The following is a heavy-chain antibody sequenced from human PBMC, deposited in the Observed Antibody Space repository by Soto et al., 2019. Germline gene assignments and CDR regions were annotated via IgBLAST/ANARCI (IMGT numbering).Heavy chain of an antibody. CDR1: GFTFSSYA. V-gene: IGHV3-30-3*01. J-gene: IGHJ4*02. CDR3: AKEHDY. CDR2: ISYDGSNK. Sequence: VQLVESGGGVVQPGRSLRLSCAASGFTFSSYAMHWVRQAPGKGLEWVAVISYDGSNKYYADSVKGRFTISRDNSKNTLYLQMNSLRAEDTAVYYCAKEHDYWGQGTLVTVSS.